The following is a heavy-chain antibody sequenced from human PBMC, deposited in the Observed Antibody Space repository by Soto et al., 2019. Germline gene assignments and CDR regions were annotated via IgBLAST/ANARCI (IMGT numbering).Heavy chain of an antibody. D-gene: IGHD1-26*01. J-gene: IGHJ4*02. CDR1: GFTFSSYG. V-gene: IGHV3-33*01. CDR2: IWYDGSNK. Sequence: HPGGSLRLSCAASGFTFSSYGMHWVRQAPGKGLEWVAVIWYDGSNKYYADSVKGRFTISRDNSKNTLYLQMNSLRAEDTAVYYCARDRIVGATYFDYWGQGTLVTVSS. CDR3: ARDRIVGATYFDY.